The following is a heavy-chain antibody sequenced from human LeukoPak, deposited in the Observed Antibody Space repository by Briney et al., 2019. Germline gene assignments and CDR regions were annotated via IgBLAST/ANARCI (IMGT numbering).Heavy chain of an antibody. V-gene: IGHV3-21*01. D-gene: IGHD3-22*01. CDR2: ISSSSSYI. Sequence: GGSLRLSCAASGFTFINYRMNWVRQAPGKGLEWVSSISSSSSYIYYADSVKGRFTISRDNAKNSLYLQMNSLRAEDTAVYYCARIKDYYDSSGYYEAFDIWGQGTMVTVSS. CDR1: GFTFINYR. J-gene: IGHJ3*02. CDR3: ARIKDYYDSSGYYEAFDI.